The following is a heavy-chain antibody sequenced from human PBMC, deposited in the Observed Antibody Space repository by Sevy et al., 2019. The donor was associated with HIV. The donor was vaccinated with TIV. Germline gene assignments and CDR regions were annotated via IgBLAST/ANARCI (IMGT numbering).Heavy chain of an antibody. CDR2: IIPIFGTA. CDR1: GGTFNTYA. J-gene: IGHJ4*02. D-gene: IGHD2-15*01. V-gene: IGHV1-69*13. CDR3: ARGGGLGNCGGGSCYSGNY. Sequence: ASVKVSCKASGGTFNTYAISWVRQAPGQGLEWMGGIIPIFGTANYAQNFQGRVAITADESTTTVFMELGSLGSEDTAVYYWARGGGLGNCGGGSCYSGNYWGQGTLVTVSS.